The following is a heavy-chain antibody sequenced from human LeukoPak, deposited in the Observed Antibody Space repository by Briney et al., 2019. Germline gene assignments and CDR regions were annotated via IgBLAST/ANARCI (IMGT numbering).Heavy chain of an antibody. CDR1: GGSISSSSYY. V-gene: IGHV4-39*01. CDR3: ARRPVYYGSGSYYNVVWFDP. D-gene: IGHD3-10*01. J-gene: IGHJ5*02. Sequence: SETLSLTCTASGGSISSSSYYWGWIRQPPGKGLEWIGSIYYSGSTYYNPSLKSRVTISVDTSKNQFSLKLSSVTAADTAVYYCARRPVYYGSGSYYNVVWFDPWGQGTLVTVSS. CDR2: IYYSGST.